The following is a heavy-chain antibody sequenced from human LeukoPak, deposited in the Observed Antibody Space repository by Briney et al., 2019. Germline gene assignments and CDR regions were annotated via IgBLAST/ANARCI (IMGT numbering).Heavy chain of an antibody. V-gene: IGHV4-39*07. Sequence: SETLSLTCTVSGGSISSNSYYWGWIRQPPGKGLEWIGSIYYSGSTYYNPSLKSRVTISVDTSKNQFSLMLSSVTAADTAVYYCARGYDSSAYYPFNYWGQGTLVTVSS. D-gene: IGHD3-22*01. CDR3: ARGYDSSAYYPFNY. CDR1: GGSISSNSYY. J-gene: IGHJ4*02. CDR2: IYYSGST.